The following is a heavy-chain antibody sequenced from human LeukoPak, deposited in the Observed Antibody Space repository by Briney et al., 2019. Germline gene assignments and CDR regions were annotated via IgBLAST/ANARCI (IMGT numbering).Heavy chain of an antibody. CDR3: ARGDHFDI. J-gene: IGHJ3*02. Sequence: SETLSLTYAVSGGSISSGGYSWSWIRQSPGKGLEWIGYIYHSGSTYYNPSLKSRVTISVDRSKNQFSLKLSSVTAADTAVYYCARGDHFDIWGQGTMVTVSS. V-gene: IGHV4-30-2*06. CDR2: IYHSGST. CDR1: GGSISSGGYS.